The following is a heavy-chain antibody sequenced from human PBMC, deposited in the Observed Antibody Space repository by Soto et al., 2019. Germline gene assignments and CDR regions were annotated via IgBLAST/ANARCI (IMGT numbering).Heavy chain of an antibody. CDR1: GYSFTSYW. D-gene: IGHD3-10*01. Sequence: GESLKISCNGSGYSFTSYWIGWVRQMPGKGLEWMGRIDPSDSDTNYSPSFQGHVTISADKSISTAYLQWSSLKASDTAMYYCARSDYYGSGSYYDRIYYYGMDVWGQGTTVTVSS. V-gene: IGHV5-10-1*01. CDR3: ARSDYYGSGSYYDRIYYYGMDV. CDR2: IDPSDSDT. J-gene: IGHJ6*02.